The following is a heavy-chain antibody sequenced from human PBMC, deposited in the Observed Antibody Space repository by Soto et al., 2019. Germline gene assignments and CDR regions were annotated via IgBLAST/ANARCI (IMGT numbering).Heavy chain of an antibody. CDR3: ARDGGASTFDFDS. CDR2: ITGSGVTM. J-gene: IGHJ4*02. V-gene: IGHV3-48*04. Sequence: GGSLRLSCAASGFTFSAHSLNWIRQAPGKGLEWVSYITGSGVTMYADSVKGRFTISRDNAKNSLYLQMNSLRAEDTAVYYCARDGGASTFDFDSWGQGTLVTRLL. D-gene: IGHD3-16*01. CDR1: GFTFSAHS.